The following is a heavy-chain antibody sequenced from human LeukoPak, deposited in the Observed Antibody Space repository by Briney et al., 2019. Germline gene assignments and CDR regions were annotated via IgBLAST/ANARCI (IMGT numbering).Heavy chain of an antibody. CDR3: ARGLDPYSSSCGY. J-gene: IGHJ4*02. Sequence: SQTLSLTCTVSGGSISSGSYYWSWIRQPAGKGLEWIGRIYTSGSTNYNPSLKSRVTISVDTSKNQFSLKLSSVTAAGTAVYYCARGLDPYSSSCGYWRQGTLVTVSS. V-gene: IGHV4-61*02. CDR1: GGSISSGSYY. D-gene: IGHD6-13*01. CDR2: IYTSGST.